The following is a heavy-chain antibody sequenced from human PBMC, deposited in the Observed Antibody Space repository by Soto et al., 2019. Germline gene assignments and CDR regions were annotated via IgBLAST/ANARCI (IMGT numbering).Heavy chain of an antibody. D-gene: IGHD2-2*02. Sequence: ASVKVSCKVSGYTLTELSMHWVRQAPGKGLEWMGGFDPEDGETIYAQKFQGRVTMTEDTSTDTAYMELSSLRSEDTAVYYCATVRVLVRDAIWIHAFDIWGQGTSVPVSS. J-gene: IGHJ3*02. V-gene: IGHV1-24*01. CDR2: FDPEDGET. CDR3: ATVRVLVRDAIWIHAFDI. CDR1: GYTLTELS.